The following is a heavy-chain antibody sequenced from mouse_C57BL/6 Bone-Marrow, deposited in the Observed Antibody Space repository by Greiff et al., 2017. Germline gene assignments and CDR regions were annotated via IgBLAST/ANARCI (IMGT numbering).Heavy chain of an antibody. Sequence: QVQLQQPGAELVKPGASVKLSCKASGYTFTSYWMHWVKQRPGQGLEWIGMIHPNSGSTNYNEKFKSKATLNVDKSSSTAYMQLSSLTSEDSAVYYCARWWLLAWFAYWGQGTLVTVSA. J-gene: IGHJ3*01. D-gene: IGHD2-3*01. CDR1: GYTFTSYW. CDR3: ARWWLLAWFAY. CDR2: IHPNSGST. V-gene: IGHV1-64*01.